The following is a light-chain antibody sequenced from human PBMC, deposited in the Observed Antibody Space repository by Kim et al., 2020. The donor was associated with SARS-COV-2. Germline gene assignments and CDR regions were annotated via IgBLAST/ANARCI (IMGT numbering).Light chain of an antibody. V-gene: IGKV3-20*01. Sequence: EIVLTQSPGTLSLSPGERATLSCRASQSVSRNYLAWYQQKPGQAPRLVIYAASSRATGIPDRFSGSGSGTDFTFTISRLEPEDFAVYYCQHYSDSPPWTFGQGTKVDI. J-gene: IGKJ1*01. CDR3: QHYSDSPPWT. CDR2: AAS. CDR1: QSVSRNY.